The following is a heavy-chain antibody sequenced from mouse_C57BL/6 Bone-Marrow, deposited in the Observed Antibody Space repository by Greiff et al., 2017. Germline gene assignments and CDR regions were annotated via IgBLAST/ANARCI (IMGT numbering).Heavy chain of an antibody. CDR1: GYTFTSYG. J-gene: IGHJ3*01. Sequence: QVQLQQSGAELARPGASVKLSCKASGYTFTSYGISRVKQRTGQGLEWIGEIYPRSGNTYYNEKFKGKATLTADKSSSTAYMELRSLTSEDSAVYFCARSGSSLSWFAYWGQGTLVTVSA. D-gene: IGHD1-1*01. CDR2: IYPRSGNT. V-gene: IGHV1-81*01. CDR3: ARSGSSLSWFAY.